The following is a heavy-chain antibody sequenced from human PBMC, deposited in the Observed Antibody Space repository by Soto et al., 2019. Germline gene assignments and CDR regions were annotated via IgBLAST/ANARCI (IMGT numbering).Heavy chain of an antibody. Sequence: PSETLSLTCAVYGGSFSGCYWSWIRQPPGKGLEWIGEINHSGSTNYNPSLKSRVTISVDTSKNQFSLKLSSVTAADTAVYYCARGSLDYSNYPRRGNYYYGMDVWGQGTTVTFSS. D-gene: IGHD4-4*01. V-gene: IGHV4-34*01. CDR2: INHSGST. J-gene: IGHJ6*02. CDR3: ARGSLDYSNYPRRGNYYYGMDV. CDR1: GGSFSGCY.